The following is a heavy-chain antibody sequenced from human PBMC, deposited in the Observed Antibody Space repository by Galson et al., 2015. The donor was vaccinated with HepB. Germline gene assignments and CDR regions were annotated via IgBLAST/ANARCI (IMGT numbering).Heavy chain of an antibody. CDR1: HGPINNYF. D-gene: IGHD5-12*01. Sequence: ETLSLPYGSAHGPINNYFWGGIRRPPGNHLEWIVYIYYNGDTTYNPSRGNRVGLSVDTPINQCSLCRPSVTAADTAVYYCARHPGRGSVGYAFDLWGQGTLVTVSA. CDR2: IYYNGDT. J-gene: IGHJ4*02. CDR3: ARHPGRGSVGYAFDL. V-gene: IGHV4-59*08.